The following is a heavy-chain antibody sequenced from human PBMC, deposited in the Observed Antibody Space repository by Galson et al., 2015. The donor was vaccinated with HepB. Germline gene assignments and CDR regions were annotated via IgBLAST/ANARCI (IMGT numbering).Heavy chain of an antibody. CDR1: GGSISSYY. D-gene: IGHD6-6*01. CDR2: IYYSGST. J-gene: IGHJ4*02. V-gene: IGHV4-59*01. CDR3: ARGEYSSSPSYFDY. Sequence: ETLSLTCTVSGGSISSYYWSWIRQPPGKGLEWIGYIYYSGSTNYNPSLKSRVTISVDTSKNQFSLKLSSVTAADTAVYYCARGEYSSSPSYFDYWGQGTLVTVSS.